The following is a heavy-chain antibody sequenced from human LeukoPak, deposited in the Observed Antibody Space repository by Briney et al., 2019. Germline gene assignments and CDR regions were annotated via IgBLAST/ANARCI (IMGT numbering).Heavy chain of an antibody. CDR2: ISGSGGST. V-gene: IGHV3-23*01. CDR1: GFTFSSYA. CDR3: AKDRVPTTVTRSKYFQH. Sequence: GGSLRLSCAASGFTFSSYAMSLVRQAPGKGLEWVSAISGSGGSTYYADSVKGRFTISRDNSKNTLYLQMNSLRAEDTAVYYCAKDRVPTTVTRSKYFQHWGQGTLVTVSS. J-gene: IGHJ1*01. D-gene: IGHD4-17*01.